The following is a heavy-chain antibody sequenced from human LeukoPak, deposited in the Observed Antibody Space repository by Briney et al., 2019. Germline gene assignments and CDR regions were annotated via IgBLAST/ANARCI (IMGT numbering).Heavy chain of an antibody. CDR1: GDSISSPTYY. CDR3: ATLPWCSSGNCYSHHY. CDR2: IYYSGST. Sequence: SETLSLTCTVSGDSISSPTYYWGWIRQPPGKGLEWIGSIYYSGSTYYNPSLKSRVTISGDTSKNHFSLRLSSVTAADTAVYYCATLPWCSSGNCYSHHYWGQGTLVTVSS. J-gene: IGHJ4*02. D-gene: IGHD2-15*01. V-gene: IGHV4-39*02.